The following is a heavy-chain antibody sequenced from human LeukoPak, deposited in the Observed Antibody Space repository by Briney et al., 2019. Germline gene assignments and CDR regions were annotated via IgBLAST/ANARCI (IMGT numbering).Heavy chain of an antibody. Sequence: GGSLRLSCAASGFTFSSYSMNWVRQAPGKGLEWVSSISSTSSYITYADSVKDRFTISRDNAKNSLYLQMNSLRAEDTAVYYCARDLRGATYDSSGYQILWGQGTLVTVSS. CDR1: GFTFSSYS. J-gene: IGHJ4*02. CDR2: ISSTSSYI. CDR3: ARDLRGATYDSSGYQIL. D-gene: IGHD3-22*01. V-gene: IGHV3-21*01.